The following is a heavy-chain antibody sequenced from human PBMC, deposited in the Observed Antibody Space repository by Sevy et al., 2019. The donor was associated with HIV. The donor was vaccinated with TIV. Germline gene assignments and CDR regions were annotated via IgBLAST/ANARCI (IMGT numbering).Heavy chain of an antibody. CDR2: INPNSGGT. V-gene: IGHV1-2*06. D-gene: IGHD2-15*01. CDR1: GYTFTGYY. J-gene: IGHJ3*02. Sequence: ASVKVSCKASGYTFTGYYMHWVRQAPGQGLEWMGRINPNSGGTNYAQKFQGRVTMTRDTSINTAYMELSRLRSDDTAVYYCARVRYSYCSGGSCQYKLDPAAGAFDIWGQGTMVTVSS. CDR3: ARVRYSYCSGGSCQYKLDPAAGAFDI.